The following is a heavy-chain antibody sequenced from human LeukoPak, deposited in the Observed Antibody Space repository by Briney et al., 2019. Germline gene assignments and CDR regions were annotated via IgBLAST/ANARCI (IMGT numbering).Heavy chain of an antibody. Sequence: SETLSLTCTFSGGSISSYYWSWIRQPAGKGLEWIGRIHTSGSTNYNPSLKSRVTMSVDTSKNQFSLKLSSVTAADTAVYYCVRDRYYYDSSGYYLFDYWGQGTLVTVSS. CDR3: VRDRYYYDSSGYYLFDY. J-gene: IGHJ4*02. D-gene: IGHD3-22*01. CDR1: GGSISSYY. V-gene: IGHV4-4*07. CDR2: IHTSGST.